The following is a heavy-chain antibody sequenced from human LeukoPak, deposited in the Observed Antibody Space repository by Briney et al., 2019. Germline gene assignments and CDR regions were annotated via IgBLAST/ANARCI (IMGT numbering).Heavy chain of an antibody. D-gene: IGHD2-2*01. J-gene: IGHJ6*02. V-gene: IGHV4-34*01. CDR2: INHSGST. CDR3: ARVLGYCSSTSCYGYYYYGMDV. CDR1: GGSFSGYY. Sequence: SETLSLTCAVYGGSFSGYYWSWIRQPPGKGLEWIGEINHSGSTNYNPSLKSRVTISVGTSKNQFSLKLSSVTAADTAVYYCARVLGYCSSTSCYGYYYYGMDVWGQGTTVTVSS.